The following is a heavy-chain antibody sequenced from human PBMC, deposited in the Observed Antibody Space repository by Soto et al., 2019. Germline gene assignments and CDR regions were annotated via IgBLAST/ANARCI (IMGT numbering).Heavy chain of an antibody. D-gene: IGHD2-2*01. CDR2: TRSNGEHT. Sequence: EVQILESGGGMVQPGGSLRLSCACSGFMFSSFAMTWVRQAPGKGLEWVSTTRSNGEHTYYADSVKGRFTVSRDNSKNTLFLEMSSLRAEDSAIYYCAKDSKSVSVSAARVYGMDVWGQGTTVTVSS. CDR1: GFMFSSFA. J-gene: IGHJ6*02. V-gene: IGHV3-23*01. CDR3: AKDSKSVSVSAARVYGMDV.